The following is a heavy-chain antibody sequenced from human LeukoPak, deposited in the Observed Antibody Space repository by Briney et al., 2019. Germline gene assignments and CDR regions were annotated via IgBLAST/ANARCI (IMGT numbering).Heavy chain of an antibody. V-gene: IGHV3-23*01. J-gene: IGHJ4*02. CDR2: ISSGGGST. D-gene: IGHD5-18*01. CDR3: AKAGSGYNFGGFV. CDR1: GFTFSSYA. Sequence: GGSLRLSCAASGFTFSSYAMSWVRQAPGKGLEWVSTISSGGGSTYYAVSVKGRFTISRDNSKNTLSLQMNSLRAEDTAVYYCAKAGSGYNFGGFVWGQGTLVTVSS.